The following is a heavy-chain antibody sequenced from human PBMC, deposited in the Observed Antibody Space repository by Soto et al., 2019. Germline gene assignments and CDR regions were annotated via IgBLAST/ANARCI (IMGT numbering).Heavy chain of an antibody. CDR3: ARGLYYYGSGTHDAFDI. D-gene: IGHD3-10*01. Sequence: QVQLVQSGAEVKKPGASVKVSCKASGYTFSSYDINWVRQATGQGLEWMGWMNPNSGNTGYAQKFQGRVTMTRNTSISPAYMELSSLRSEDTAVYYCARGLYYYGSGTHDAFDIWGQGTMVTVSS. V-gene: IGHV1-8*01. CDR1: GYTFSSYD. J-gene: IGHJ3*02. CDR2: MNPNSGNT.